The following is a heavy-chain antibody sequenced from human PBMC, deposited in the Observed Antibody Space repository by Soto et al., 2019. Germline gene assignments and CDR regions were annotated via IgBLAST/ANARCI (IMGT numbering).Heavy chain of an antibody. Sequence: SLRLSCTASGFTFSNYAINWVRLAPGKRLEWVSSVIGSGVNVFYADSVKGRFTISRDNSKNTVYLEMNSLRADDTAEYFCAKGSAFECKGAICYPFDHWGRGTLVTVSS. CDR3: AKGSAFECKGAICYPFDH. CDR1: GFTFSNYA. J-gene: IGHJ4*02. CDR2: VIGSGVNV. D-gene: IGHD3-10*01. V-gene: IGHV3-23*01.